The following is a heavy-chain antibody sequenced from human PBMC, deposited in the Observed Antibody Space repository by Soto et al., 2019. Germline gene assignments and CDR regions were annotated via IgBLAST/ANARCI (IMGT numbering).Heavy chain of an antibody. V-gene: IGHV4-59*01. CDR2: IYYSGST. Sequence: SETLSLTCTVSGGSISSYYWSWIRQHPGKGLEWIGYIYYSGSTNYNPSLKSRVTISVDTSKNQFSLKLSSVTAAYTAVYSCARGLNSSSWYYYYGMDVWGQGTTVTVSS. CDR1: GGSISSYY. J-gene: IGHJ6*01. D-gene: IGHD6-13*01. CDR3: ARGLNSSSWYYYYGMDV.